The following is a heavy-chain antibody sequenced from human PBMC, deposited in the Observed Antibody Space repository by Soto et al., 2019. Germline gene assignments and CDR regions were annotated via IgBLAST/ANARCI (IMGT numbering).Heavy chain of an antibody. J-gene: IGHJ4*02. Sequence: QVQLQQWGAGLLKPSETLSLTCAVYGGSFSGYYWSWIRQPPGTGLEWVGEINHSGSTNYNPSLKSRVTITVDTSKNQFALKLSSVTAADTAVYYCARGTVTTSTYLIDCWGQGTLVTGSS. CDR2: INHSGST. V-gene: IGHV4-34*01. CDR3: ARGTVTTSTYLIDC. CDR1: GGSFSGYY. D-gene: IGHD4-17*01.